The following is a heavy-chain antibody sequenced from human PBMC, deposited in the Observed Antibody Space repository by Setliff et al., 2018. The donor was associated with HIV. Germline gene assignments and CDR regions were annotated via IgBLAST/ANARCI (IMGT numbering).Heavy chain of an antibody. CDR1: SSTFNSHT. CDR3: VRGVQSPPHYSYYYMDV. D-gene: IGHD3-3*01. CDR2: IIPILGEA. J-gene: IGHJ6*03. V-gene: IGHV1-69*08. Sequence: SVKVSCQASSSTFNSHTINWVRQAPGQGLDWMGRIIPILGEANYAQRFQGKVTITADKSTSTAYMELTSLRFDDTAMYYCVRGVQSPPHYSYYYMDVWGEGTMVTVSS.